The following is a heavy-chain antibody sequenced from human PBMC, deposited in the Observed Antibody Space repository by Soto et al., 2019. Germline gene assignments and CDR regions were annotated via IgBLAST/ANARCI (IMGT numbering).Heavy chain of an antibody. CDR2: INHSGST. CDR3: ARRMRSGYSGYGKVRGAFDI. D-gene: IGHD5-12*01. CDR1: GGSFSGYY. J-gene: IGHJ3*02. Sequence: SETLSLTCAGYGGSFSGYYRSWIRQPPGKGLEWIGEINHSGSTNYNPSLKSRVTISVDTSKNQFSLKLSSVTAADTAVYYCARRMRSGYSGYGKVRGAFDIWGQGTMVTVSS. V-gene: IGHV4-34*01.